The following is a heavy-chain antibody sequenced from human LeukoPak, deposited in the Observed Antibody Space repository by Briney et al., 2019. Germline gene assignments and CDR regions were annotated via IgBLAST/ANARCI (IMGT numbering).Heavy chain of an antibody. V-gene: IGHV1-2*02. CDR3: ARGLRGYSYRYYYYMDV. J-gene: IGHJ6*03. CDR2: INPNSGGT. Sequence: ASVKVSCKASGYTFTGYYMHWVRQAPGQGLEWMGWINPNSGGTKYAQKFQGRVTMTRDTSISTAYMELSSLRSDDTAVYYCARGLRGYSYRYYYYMDVWGKGTTVTVSS. D-gene: IGHD5-18*01. CDR1: GYTFTGYY.